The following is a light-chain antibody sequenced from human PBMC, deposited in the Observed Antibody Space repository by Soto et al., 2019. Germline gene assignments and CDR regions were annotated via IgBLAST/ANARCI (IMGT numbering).Light chain of an antibody. Sequence: EIVLTQSPGTLSLSPGERAILSCRASQSVSSSYLAWYQQKPGQAPRLLIYGASSRATGIPDRFSGSGSGTDFTLTISILEHEDVAVYYCQQYGSSPLTLGGGTKVEIK. CDR3: QQYGSSPLT. V-gene: IGKV3-20*01. J-gene: IGKJ4*01. CDR1: QSVSSSY. CDR2: GAS.